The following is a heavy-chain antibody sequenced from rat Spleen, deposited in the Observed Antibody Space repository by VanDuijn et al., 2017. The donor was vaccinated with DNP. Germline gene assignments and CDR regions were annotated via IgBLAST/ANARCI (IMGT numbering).Heavy chain of an antibody. CDR1: GFTFSDYY. Sequence: EVQLVESGGGLVQPGRSLKLSCAASGFTFSDYYMAWVRQAPTKGLEWVATINYDGSRIYHRDSVKGRFTISRDNAKSTLYLQMDSLRSEDTATYYCARPDYWGQGVMVTVSS. CDR2: INYDGSRI. V-gene: IGHV5-7*01. J-gene: IGHJ2*01. CDR3: ARPDY.